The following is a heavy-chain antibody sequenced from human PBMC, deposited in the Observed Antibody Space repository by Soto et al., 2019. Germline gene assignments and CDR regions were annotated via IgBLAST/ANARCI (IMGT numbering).Heavy chain of an antibody. CDR1: GGSVPSEHYY. Sequence: SETLSLTCTVSGGSVPSEHYYWNWIRQPPGKGLEWIGYFFYTGSTNYNPSLESRLTMSVDVSKNHFSLRLKSVTAADTAVYYCAGGTDGKKVAYWGQGVLVTV. CDR2: FFYTGST. D-gene: IGHD5-12*01. V-gene: IGHV4-61*03. CDR3: AGGTDGKKVAY. J-gene: IGHJ4*02.